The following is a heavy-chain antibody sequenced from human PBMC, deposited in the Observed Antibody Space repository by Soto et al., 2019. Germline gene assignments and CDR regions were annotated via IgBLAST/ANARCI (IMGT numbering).Heavy chain of an antibody. D-gene: IGHD2-2*01. J-gene: IGHJ6*02. V-gene: IGHV4-39*01. CDR3: GRQPGHCGSTTCFGYYSVDV. CDR2: IYYSGST. CDR1: GGSISSSSYS. Sequence: QLQLQESGPRLVKPSETLSLTCSVSGGSISSSSYSWGWIRQPPGKGLEWIGTIYYSGSTHYKPSLEGRVDISADPLNNQLSLRLSSVTAADTAVYYCGRQPGHCGSTTCFGYYSVDVWGQGTTVTVS.